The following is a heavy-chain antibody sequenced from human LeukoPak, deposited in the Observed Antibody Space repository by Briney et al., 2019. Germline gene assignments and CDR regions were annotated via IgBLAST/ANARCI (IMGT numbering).Heavy chain of an antibody. CDR1: GFTFSSYS. J-gene: IGHJ1*01. CDR3: ARAAVHSSSWYLYFQH. Sequence: GGSLRLSCAASGFTFSSYSMNWVRQAPGKGLEWVSYISSSSSTIYYADSVKGRFTISRDNAKNSLYLQMNSLRDDDTAVYYCARAAVHSSSWYLYFQHWGQGTLVTVSS. CDR2: ISSSSSTI. V-gene: IGHV3-48*02. D-gene: IGHD6-13*01.